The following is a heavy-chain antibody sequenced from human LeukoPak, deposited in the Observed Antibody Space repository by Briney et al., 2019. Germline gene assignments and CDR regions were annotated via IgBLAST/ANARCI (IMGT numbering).Heavy chain of an antibody. CDR1: GFTVSSNY. V-gene: IGHV3-66*01. J-gene: IGHJ4*02. D-gene: IGHD3-22*01. CDR3: GRDRGYYYDSSGYQD. Sequence: GGSLRLSCAASGFTVSSNYMSWVRQAPGKGLEWVSVIYSGGSTYYADSVKGRFTISRDNSKNTLYLQMNSLRAEDTAVYYCGRDRGYYYDSSGYQDWGQGTLVTVSS. CDR2: IYSGGST.